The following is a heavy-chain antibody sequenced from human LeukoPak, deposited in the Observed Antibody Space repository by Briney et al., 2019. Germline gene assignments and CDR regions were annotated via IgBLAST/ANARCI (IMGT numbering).Heavy chain of an antibody. CDR2: MNPSSGNT. D-gene: IGHD6-6*01. V-gene: IGHV1-8*01. J-gene: IGHJ6*03. Sequence: GASVKVSCKASGYTFTNYDINWVRQATGQGLEWMAWMNPSSGNTGYAQKFQGRITLTRNTSISTAYMELSSLASADTAVYYCARGGLYSSSSFYYYYYMDVWGKGTTVTVSS. CDR1: GYTFTNYD. CDR3: ARGGLYSSSSFYYYYYMDV.